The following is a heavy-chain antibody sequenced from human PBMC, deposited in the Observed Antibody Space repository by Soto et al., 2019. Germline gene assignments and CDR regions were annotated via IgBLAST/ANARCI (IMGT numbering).Heavy chain of an antibody. CDR1: GYTFTSYG. D-gene: IGHD6-19*01. V-gene: IGHV1-18*01. CDR2: ISAYNGNT. J-gene: IGHJ6*03. CDR3: AREDSSGWSSVYYYYMDV. Sequence: ASVNVSCKASGYTFTSYGISWVRQAHVQGFEWMGWISAYNGNTNYAQKLQGRVTMTTDTSTSTAYMELRSLRSDDTAVYYCAREDSSGWSSVYYYYMDVWGKGTTVTVS.